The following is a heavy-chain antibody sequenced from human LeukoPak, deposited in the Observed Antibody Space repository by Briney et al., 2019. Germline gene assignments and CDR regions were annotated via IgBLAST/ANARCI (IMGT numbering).Heavy chain of an antibody. Sequence: PGGSLRLSCAASGITVSSNYIIWFRQAPGKGLEWVSVIYSGGISYYADSVKGRFTISRDNSKNTVSLQMDSLRAEDTAVYYCANVLPTQDTAMVTLIDYWGQGTLVTVSS. CDR3: ANVLPTQDTAMVTLIDY. J-gene: IGHJ4*02. CDR2: IYSGGIS. D-gene: IGHD5-18*01. V-gene: IGHV3-66*01. CDR1: GITVSSNY.